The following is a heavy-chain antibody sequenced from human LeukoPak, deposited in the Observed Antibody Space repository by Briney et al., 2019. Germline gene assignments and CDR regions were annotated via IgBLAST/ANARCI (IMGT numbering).Heavy chain of an antibody. Sequence: KPSETLSLTCTVSGYSISSGYYWGWIRQPPGKGLEWIGSIYHSGSTYYNPSLKSRVTISVDTSKNQFSLKLSSVTAADTAVYYCARGGSGWYQDYWGQGTLVTVSS. CDR3: ARGGSGWYQDY. V-gene: IGHV4-38-2*02. J-gene: IGHJ4*02. D-gene: IGHD6-19*01. CDR1: GYSISSGYY. CDR2: IYHSGST.